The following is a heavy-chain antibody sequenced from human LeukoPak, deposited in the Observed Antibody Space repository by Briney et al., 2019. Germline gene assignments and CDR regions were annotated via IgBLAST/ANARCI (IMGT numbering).Heavy chain of an antibody. J-gene: IGHJ4*02. CDR1: VFTVSRNY. CDR2: IYSGGST. V-gene: IGHV3-53*01. CDR3: AKGYSYGLDF. D-gene: IGHD5-18*01. Sequence: GGSLRLSCAASVFTVSRNYMTWVRQAPGKGLEWVSVIYSGGSTYYADSVKGRFTISRDNSKNTLFLQMNSLRAEDTALYYCAKGYSYGLDFWGQGTLVTVSS.